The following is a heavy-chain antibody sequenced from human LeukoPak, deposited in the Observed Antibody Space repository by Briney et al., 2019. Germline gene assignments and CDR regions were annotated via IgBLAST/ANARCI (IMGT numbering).Heavy chain of an antibody. D-gene: IGHD6-19*01. CDR2: IYYSGST. CDR1: GGSISSYY. V-gene: IGHV4-59*08. J-gene: IGHJ4*02. CDR3: ARQTVEQWLVLYFDY. Sequence: PSETPSLTCTVSGGSISSYYWSWIRQPPGKGLEWIGYIYYSGSTNYNPSLKSRVTISVDTSKNQFSLKLSSVTAADTAVYYCARQTVEQWLVLYFDYWGQGTLVTVSS.